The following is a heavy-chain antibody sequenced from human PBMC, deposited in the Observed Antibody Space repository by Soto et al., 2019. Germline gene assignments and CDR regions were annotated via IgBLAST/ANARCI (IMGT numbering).Heavy chain of an antibody. CDR1: GFTFSDYY. J-gene: IGHJ5*02. CDR3: AREEFGYSSGPVPAPRHP. D-gene: IGHD6-19*01. Sequence: GGSLRLSCAASGFTFSDYYMSWIRQAPGKGLEWASYISSSGSTIYYADSVKGRFTISRDNAKNSLYLQMNSLRAEDTAVYYCAREEFGYSSGPVPAPRHPWGQGTLVTVSS. V-gene: IGHV3-11*01. CDR2: ISSSGSTI.